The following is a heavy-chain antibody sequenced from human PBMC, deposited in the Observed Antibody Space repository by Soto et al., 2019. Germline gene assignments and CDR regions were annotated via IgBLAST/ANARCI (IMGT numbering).Heavy chain of an antibody. CDR1: GIMSSGYG. CDR2: INPILDST. J-gene: IGHJ4*02. Sequence: QEQVVQSGPAMKEPGSSVKVSCRASGIMSSGYGFSWVRQAPGQGLEWVGMINPILDSTHYAQNLQGRVSLSVDKSRDTAYLEVTSLSIEDTDIYFCATMKRARLDSWGRGTVVTVSS. V-gene: IGHV1-69*09. D-gene: IGHD6-25*01. CDR3: ATMKRARLDS.